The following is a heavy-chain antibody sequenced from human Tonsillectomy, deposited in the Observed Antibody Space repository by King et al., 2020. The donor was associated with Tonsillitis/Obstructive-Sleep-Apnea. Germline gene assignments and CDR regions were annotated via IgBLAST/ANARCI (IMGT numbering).Heavy chain of an antibody. D-gene: IGHD1-14*01. CDR1: GFTFSSYA. J-gene: IGHJ3*02. Sequence: QLVQSGGGVVQPGRSLRLSCAASGFTFSSYAMHWVRQAPGKGLEWVAVISYDGSNKYYADSVKGRFTISRDNSKNTLYLQMNSLRAEDTAVYYCARDGNQGAFDNWGQGTMVTVSS. V-gene: IGHV3-30*04. CDR3: ARDGNQGAFDN. CDR2: ISYDGSNK.